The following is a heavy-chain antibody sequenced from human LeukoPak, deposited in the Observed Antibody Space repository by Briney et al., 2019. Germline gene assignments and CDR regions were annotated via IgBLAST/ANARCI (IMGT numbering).Heavy chain of an antibody. V-gene: IGHV3-23*01. CDR1: GFTFSSYA. D-gene: IGHD6-19*01. CDR2: ISGSGGST. CDR3: AKDGRGWYYFDY. Sequence: GGSLRLSCAASGFTFSSYAMSWVRQAPGKGLEWVSAISGSGGSTYCADSVKGRFTISRDNSKNTLYLQMNSLRAEDTAVYYCAKDGRGWYYFDYWGQGTLVTVSS. J-gene: IGHJ4*02.